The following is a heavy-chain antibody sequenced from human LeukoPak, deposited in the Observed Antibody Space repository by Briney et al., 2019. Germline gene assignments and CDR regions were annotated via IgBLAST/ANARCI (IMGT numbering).Heavy chain of an antibody. D-gene: IGHD1-26*01. CDR2: ISSSRSDT. J-gene: IGHJ4*02. V-gene: IGHV3-11*05. CDR1: GFTFSDYY. CDR3: ARDRLWEVGATPYFAY. Sequence: GWSLRLSCAASGFTFSDYYMSWIRQAPGKGLEWVSYISSSRSDTKYADSVKGRFTISRDNAKNSLYLQMNSLRAEDTAVYYCARDRLWEVGATPYFAYWGQGTLVTVSS.